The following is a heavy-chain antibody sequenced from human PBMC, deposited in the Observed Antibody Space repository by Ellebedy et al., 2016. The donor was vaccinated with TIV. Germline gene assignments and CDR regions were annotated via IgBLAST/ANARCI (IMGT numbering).Heavy chain of an antibody. D-gene: IGHD3-3*01. CDR2: ISRGGETI. J-gene: IGHJ4*01. CDR1: EFTFSRFG. CDR3: TREFYGFAPFYFDH. V-gene: IGHV3-48*04. Sequence: GGSLRLXXAASEFTFSRFGMHWVRQAPGKGLEWVSSISRGGETISYADSVKGRFTISRDNTKRSLFLQMSSLRGDDTAVYFCTREFYGFAPFYFDHWGHGSLVTVSS.